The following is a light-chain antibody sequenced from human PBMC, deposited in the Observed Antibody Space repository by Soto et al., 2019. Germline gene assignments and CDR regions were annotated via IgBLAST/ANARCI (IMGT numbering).Light chain of an antibody. CDR1: SSNIGAGYD. J-gene: IGLJ3*02. V-gene: IGLV1-40*01. CDR3: QSYDSSLSGWV. CDR2: GNS. Sequence: QYALTQPPSVSGAPGQRVTISCTGSSSNIGAGYDVHWYQQLPGTAPKLLIYGNSNRPSGVPDRFSGSKSGTSASLAITGLQAEDEADYYCQSYDSSLSGWVFGGGTKVTVL.